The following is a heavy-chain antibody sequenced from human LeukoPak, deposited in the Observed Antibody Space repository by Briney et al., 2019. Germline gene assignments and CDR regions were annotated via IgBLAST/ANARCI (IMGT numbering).Heavy chain of an antibody. V-gene: IGHV4-4*02. Sequence: SETLSLTCAVSNGSISITNWWSWVRQSPGKGLEWIGQIYHRGHTNYNPSLEGRVTISVDKSKNHFSLCLISVTAADTAVYYCARDDEYGGTDYWGQGTLVTVSS. CDR2: IYHRGHT. CDR3: ARDDEYGGTDY. J-gene: IGHJ4*02. D-gene: IGHD4-23*01. CDR1: NGSISITNW.